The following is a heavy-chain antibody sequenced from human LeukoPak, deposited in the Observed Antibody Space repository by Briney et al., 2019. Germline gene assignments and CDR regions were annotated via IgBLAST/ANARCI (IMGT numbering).Heavy chain of an antibody. CDR2: IYTGGST. D-gene: IGHD3-10*01. Sequence: SETLSLTCTVSGGSISSYYWSWSRQPAGKGLEWSGRIYTGGSTNYNPSLKSRGTMSVDTSKNQFSLKLSSVTAADTAVYYCASEHYYGSGSYYSYWGQGTLVTVSS. V-gene: IGHV4-4*07. CDR1: GGSISSYY. J-gene: IGHJ4*02. CDR3: ASEHYYGSGSYYSY.